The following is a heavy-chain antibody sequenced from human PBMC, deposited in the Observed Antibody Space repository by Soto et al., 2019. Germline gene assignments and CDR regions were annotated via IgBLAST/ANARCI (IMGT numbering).Heavy chain of an antibody. V-gene: IGHV1-18*01. CDR3: ARDSGSYLYVSD. Sequence: QVQLVQSGAEVKKPGASVKVSCKASGYTFTSSGFSWVRQAPGQGLEWMAWISAYNGETHYAQKFQDRVTMTTDTSTSTSYMELRSLRSDDTAVYYCARDSGSYLYVSDWGQGTLVTV. CDR2: ISAYNGET. J-gene: IGHJ4*02. CDR1: GYTFTSSG. D-gene: IGHD1-26*01.